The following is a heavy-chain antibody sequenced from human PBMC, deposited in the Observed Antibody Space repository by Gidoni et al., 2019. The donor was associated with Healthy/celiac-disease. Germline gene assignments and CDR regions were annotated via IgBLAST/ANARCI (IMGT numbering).Heavy chain of an antibody. D-gene: IGHD3-22*01. CDR1: GFTFSSYS. J-gene: IGHJ4*02. CDR2: ISSSSSYI. V-gene: IGHV3-21*01. Sequence: EVQLVESGGGLVKPGGSLRLSCAASGFTFSSYSMNWVRQAPGKGLEWVSSISSSSSYIYYADSVKGRFTISRDNAKNSLYLQMNSLRAEDTAVYYCARDVTGVDSSGYYFPWGDVGGDSYYFDYWGQGTLVTVSS. CDR3: ARDVTGVDSSGYYFPWGDVGGDSYYFDY.